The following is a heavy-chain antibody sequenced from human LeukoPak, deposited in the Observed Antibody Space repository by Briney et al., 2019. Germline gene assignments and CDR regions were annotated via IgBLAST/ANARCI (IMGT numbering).Heavy chain of an antibody. V-gene: IGHV1-18*01. J-gene: IGHJ4*02. CDR3: ARVPPDYVWGSYRLHPFDY. CDR2: ISAYNGNT. CDR1: GYTFTSYG. Sequence: ASVKVSCNASGYTFTSYGISWVRQAPGQGLEWMGWISAYNGNTNYAQKLQGRVTMTTDTSTSTAYMELRSLRSDDTAVYYCARVPPDYVWGSYRLHPFDYWGQGTLVTVSS. D-gene: IGHD3-16*02.